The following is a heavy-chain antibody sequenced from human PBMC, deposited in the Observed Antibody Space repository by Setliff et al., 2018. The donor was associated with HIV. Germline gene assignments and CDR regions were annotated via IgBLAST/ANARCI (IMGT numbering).Heavy chain of an antibody. CDR3: ARHTAPYSSGFYSVAAWFDP. CDR1: GDSISGSSYY. J-gene: IGHJ5*02. D-gene: IGHD6-19*01. Sequence: PSETLSLTFTVSGDSISGSSYYWGWIRQPPGKGLEWIGSIFYTGSTYYNPSLKSRVTISVDTSKNQFSLKLSSVTAADTAVYHCARHTAPYSSGFYSVAAWFDPWGQGTLVTVS. V-gene: IGHV4-39*01. CDR2: IFYTGST.